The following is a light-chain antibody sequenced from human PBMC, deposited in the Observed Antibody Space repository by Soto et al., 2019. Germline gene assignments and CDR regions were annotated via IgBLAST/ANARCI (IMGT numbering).Light chain of an antibody. CDR3: QQYGSSPRNT. CDR2: GAS. CDR1: QSVGTY. V-gene: IGKV3-20*01. J-gene: IGKJ2*01. Sequence: DIVLTQSPGTLSLSPGEEASLSCRASQSVGTYLAWYQQKPGQAPRLLIHGASTRAAGIPDRFTGSGSGAXFTLTISRLEPEDFAVYYCQQYGSSPRNTFGQGTKLEIK.